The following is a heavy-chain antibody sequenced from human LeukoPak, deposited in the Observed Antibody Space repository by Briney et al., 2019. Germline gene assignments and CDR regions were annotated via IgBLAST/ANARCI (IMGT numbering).Heavy chain of an antibody. Sequence: GGSLRLSCVASGFSVSDYYMSWVRQAPGKGLEWVSVISTGGGTSYTDSVKGRFTFSRDNSKNTLFLQMNSLRAEDTGVYYCVRDPPSSGWSFDYWGQGALVTVSS. CDR3: VRDPPSSGWSFDY. J-gene: IGHJ4*02. V-gene: IGHV3-66*01. CDR2: ISTGGGT. CDR1: GFSVSDYY. D-gene: IGHD6-19*01.